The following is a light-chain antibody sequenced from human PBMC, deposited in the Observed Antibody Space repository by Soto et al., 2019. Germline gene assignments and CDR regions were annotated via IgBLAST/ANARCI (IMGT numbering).Light chain of an antibody. CDR3: QQYNNWPF. CDR2: GAS. J-gene: IGKJ4*01. Sequence: EIVMTQSPATLSVSPGERATLSCRASQSVSSNLAWYQQKPGQAPRLLIYGASTRATGIPARFSGSGSGTEFTLTISSLQSEDFAVYYCQQYNNWPFFGGGTKVDIK. CDR1: QSVSSN. V-gene: IGKV3-15*01.